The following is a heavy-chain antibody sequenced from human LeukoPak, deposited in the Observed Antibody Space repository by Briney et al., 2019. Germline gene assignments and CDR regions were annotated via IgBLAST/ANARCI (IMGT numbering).Heavy chain of an antibody. V-gene: IGHV3-21*01. CDR3: ARDNYDSSGSTDF. CDR2: ISSSSTYI. CDR1: GFIFSSYS. Sequence: GGSLRLSCGASGFIFSSYSMNWVRQAPEKGLEWVSSISSSSTYIYYADSVKGRFTISRDNAKNSLYLQMNSLSAEDTAVYYCARDNYDSSGSTDFWGQGTLVTVSS. D-gene: IGHD3-22*01. J-gene: IGHJ4*02.